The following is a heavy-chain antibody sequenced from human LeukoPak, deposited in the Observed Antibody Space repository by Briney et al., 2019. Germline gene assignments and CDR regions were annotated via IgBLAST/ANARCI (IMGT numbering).Heavy chain of an antibody. D-gene: IGHD6-19*01. CDR3: ARSAIAVAGIIHGYYFDY. V-gene: IGHV1-69*01. CDR1: GGTFSSYA. Sequence: GSSVKVSCKASGGTFSSYAISWVRQAPGQGLEWMGGIIPIFGTANYAQKFQGRVTITADESTSTAYMELSSLRSEDTAVYYCARSAIAVAGIIHGYYFDYWGQGTLATVSS. J-gene: IGHJ4*02. CDR2: IIPIFGTA.